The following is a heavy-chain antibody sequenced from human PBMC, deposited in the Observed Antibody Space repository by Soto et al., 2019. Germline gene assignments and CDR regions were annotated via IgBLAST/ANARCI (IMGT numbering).Heavy chain of an antibody. CDR3: ARAGHIVVVTAIPPWFDP. J-gene: IGHJ5*02. CDR1: GGTFSSYA. V-gene: IGHV1-69*01. D-gene: IGHD2-21*02. CDR2: IIPIFGTA. Sequence: QVQLVQSGAEVKKPGSSVKVSCKASGGTFSSYAISWVRQAPGQGLEWMGGIIPIFGTANYAHKFQGRVTITADESTSTAYMELSSLRSEDTAVYYCARAGHIVVVTAIPPWFDPWGQGTLVTVSS.